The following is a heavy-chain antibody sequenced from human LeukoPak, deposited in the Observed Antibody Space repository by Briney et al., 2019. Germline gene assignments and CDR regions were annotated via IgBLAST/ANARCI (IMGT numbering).Heavy chain of an antibody. V-gene: IGHV3-33*01. CDR1: GFTFSSYG. CDR3: ARERYCSSTSCYKEADAFDI. D-gene: IGHD2-2*02. Sequence: GGSLRLSCAASGFTFSSYGMHWVRQAPGKGLEWVAVIWYDESNKYYADSVKGRFTISRDNSKNTLYLQMNSLRAEDTAVYYCARERYCSSTSCYKEADAFDIWGQGTMVTVSS. CDR2: IWYDESNK. J-gene: IGHJ3*02.